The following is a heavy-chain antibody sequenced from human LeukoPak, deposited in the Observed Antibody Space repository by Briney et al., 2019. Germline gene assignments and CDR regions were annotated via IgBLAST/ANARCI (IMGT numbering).Heavy chain of an antibody. CDR2: INDSGGST. CDR3: ARDYGDYELGFDY. J-gene: IGHJ4*02. V-gene: IGHV3-23*01. CDR1: GFTFSNYA. D-gene: IGHD4-17*01. Sequence: GGSLRLSCAASGFTFSNYAMSWVRQAPGKGLEWVSAINDSGGSTYYADSVKGRFTISRDNAKNSLYLQMNSLRAEDTAVYYCARDYGDYELGFDYWGQGTLVTVSS.